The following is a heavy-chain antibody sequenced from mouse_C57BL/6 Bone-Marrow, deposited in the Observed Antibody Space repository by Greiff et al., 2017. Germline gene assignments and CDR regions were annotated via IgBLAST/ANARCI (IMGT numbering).Heavy chain of an antibody. CDR3: ARWKANWAWFAY. Sequence: VQLQQSGPGLVQPSQSLSITCTVSGFSLTSYGVHWVRQSPGKGLEWLGVIWSGGSTDYNAAFISRLSISKDNSKSKVFFKMNSLQADDTAIYYCARWKANWAWFAYWGQGTLVTVSA. J-gene: IGHJ3*01. CDR2: IWSGGST. CDR1: GFSLTSYG. V-gene: IGHV2-2*01. D-gene: IGHD4-1*01.